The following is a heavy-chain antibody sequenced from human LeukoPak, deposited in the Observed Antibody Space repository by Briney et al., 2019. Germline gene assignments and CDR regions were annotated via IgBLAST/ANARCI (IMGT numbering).Heavy chain of an antibody. CDR3: AKSRSAMVRGVIEY. D-gene: IGHD3-10*01. CDR2: ISPSGSA. Sequence: GGSLRLSCAASGFTFSNYAMSWVRQAPGKGLEWVSVISPSGSAYNADPVKGRFTISRDNSKDAVYLQMDSLRAEDTATYYCAKSRSAMVRGVIEYWGQGTLVTVSS. J-gene: IGHJ4*02. V-gene: IGHV3-23*01. CDR1: GFTFSNYA.